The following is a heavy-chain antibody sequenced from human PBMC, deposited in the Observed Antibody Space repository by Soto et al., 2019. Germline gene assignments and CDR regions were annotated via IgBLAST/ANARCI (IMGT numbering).Heavy chain of an antibody. V-gene: IGHV3-23*01. D-gene: IGHD1-7*01. Sequence: GGSLRLSCAASGFTFSSYAMSWVRQAPGKGLEWVSAISGSGGSTYYADSVKGRFTISRDNSKNTLNLQMNSLRAEDTAVYYCANMGITGTTSRFDPWGQGTLVTVSS. CDR1: GFTFSSYA. CDR3: ANMGITGTTSRFDP. CDR2: ISGSGGST. J-gene: IGHJ5*02.